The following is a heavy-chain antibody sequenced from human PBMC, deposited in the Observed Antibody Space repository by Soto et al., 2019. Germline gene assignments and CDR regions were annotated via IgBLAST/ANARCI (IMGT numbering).Heavy chain of an antibody. V-gene: IGHV4-34*01. CDR1: GGSFSGYY. Sequence: QVQLQQWGAGLLKPSETLSLTCAVYGGSFSGYYWSWIRQPPGKGLEWIGEINHSGSTNYNPSLKSRVTISVDVSKNQSSLKLSSVTAADTAVYYWARRGRDYIWGSSRTLEPWGQGTLVTVSS. D-gene: IGHD3-16*01. CDR2: INHSGST. J-gene: IGHJ5*02. CDR3: ARRGRDYIWGSSRTLEP.